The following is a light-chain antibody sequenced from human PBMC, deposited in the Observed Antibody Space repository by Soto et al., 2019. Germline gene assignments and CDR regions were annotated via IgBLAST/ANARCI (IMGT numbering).Light chain of an antibody. CDR3: QQSYSTTWT. CDR2: AAS. CDR1: QGISTY. Sequence: DIQMTQSPSSLSASVGDRVTITCRASQGISTYLNWYLQKPGKAPKLLIYAASSLQSGVPSRFSGSGSETDFTLTISSLQPEDFANYSCQQSYSTTWTFGQGTKVEIQ. J-gene: IGKJ1*01. V-gene: IGKV1-39*01.